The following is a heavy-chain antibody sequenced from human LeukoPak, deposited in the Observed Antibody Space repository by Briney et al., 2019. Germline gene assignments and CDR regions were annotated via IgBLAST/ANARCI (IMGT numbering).Heavy chain of an antibody. CDR2: ISGNGNDM. Sequence: SGGSLRLSXAASGFIFSNNAMNWVRRTPGKGLEWVSSISGNGNDMNYRDSVKGRFTISRDNTGNSLYLQMDSLRVEDTAIYYCVRIPNGANFPNWFDPWGQGTLVTVSS. J-gene: IGHJ5*02. CDR3: VRIPNGANFPNWFDP. CDR1: GFIFSNNA. D-gene: IGHD4/OR15-4a*01. V-gene: IGHV3-21*01.